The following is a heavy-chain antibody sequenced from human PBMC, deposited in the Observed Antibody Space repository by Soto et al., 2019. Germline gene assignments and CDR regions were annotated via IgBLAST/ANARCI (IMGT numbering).Heavy chain of an antibody. D-gene: IGHD2-2*01. V-gene: IGHV2-5*02. CDR3: AHGSCSSADCYPNPYLDY. CDR2: IYWDDDE. CDR1: GFSLSTTAEG. Sequence: QITLKESGPTLVKPTQTLTLTCTVSGFSLSTTAEGVGWIRQPPGKALEWLALIYWDDDERYSPSLKSRLTITKDTSKNQVVITMTNVDPVDTATYYCAHGSCSSADCYPNPYLDYWGQGILVTVSS. J-gene: IGHJ4*02.